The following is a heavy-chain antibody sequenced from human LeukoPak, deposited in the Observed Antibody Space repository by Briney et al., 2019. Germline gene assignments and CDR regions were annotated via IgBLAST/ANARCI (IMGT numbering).Heavy chain of an antibody. J-gene: IGHJ4*02. D-gene: IGHD3-22*01. V-gene: IGHV1-18*01. CDR2: ISAYNGNT. Sequence: ASVKVSCKASGYTFTSYGISWVRQAPGQGLEWMGWISAYNGNTNCAQKLQGRVTMTTDTSTSTAYMELRSLRSDDTAVYYCARAGTVHYYDSSGYTFDYWGQGTLVTVSS. CDR1: GYTFTSYG. CDR3: ARAGTVHYYDSSGYTFDY.